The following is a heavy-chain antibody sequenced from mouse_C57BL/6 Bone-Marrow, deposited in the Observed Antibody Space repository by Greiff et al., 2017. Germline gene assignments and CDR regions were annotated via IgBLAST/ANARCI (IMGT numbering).Heavy chain of an antibody. Sequence: QVQLQQSGAELMKPGASVKLSCKATGYTFTGYWIEWVKQRPGHGLEWIGEILPGSGSTNYNEKFQGKATMTADTSSNTAYLQLSSLTSQDTAVYYCTTVSSYYYGSRWYFDVWGTGTTVTVSS. J-gene: IGHJ1*03. CDR3: TTVSSYYYGSRWYFDV. D-gene: IGHD1-1*01. CDR1: GYTFTGYW. CDR2: ILPGSGST. V-gene: IGHV1-9*01.